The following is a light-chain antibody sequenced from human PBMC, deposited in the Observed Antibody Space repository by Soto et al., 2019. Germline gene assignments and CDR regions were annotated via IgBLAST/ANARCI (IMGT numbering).Light chain of an antibody. CDR1: SGHSTYA. Sequence: QLVLTQSPSASASLGASVNLTCTLSSGHSTYAISWHQQQPEKGPRYLMILNSDGSHSKGDWIPDRFSGSSSGAERYLTISSLQAEDEAYYYCQSWGTVPWVFGGGTQLTVL. CDR2: LNSDGSH. J-gene: IGLJ3*02. CDR3: QSWGTVPWV. V-gene: IGLV4-69*01.